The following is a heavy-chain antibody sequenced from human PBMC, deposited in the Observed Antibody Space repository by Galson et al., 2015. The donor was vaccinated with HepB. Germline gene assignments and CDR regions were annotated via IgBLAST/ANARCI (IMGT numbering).Heavy chain of an antibody. D-gene: IGHD3-16*01. Sequence: SLRLSCAASRFALSNYGMTWVRQAPGKGLEWVSGVSVNGGSTYYADSVKGRFTISRDNSRNTLYLQMNSLRAEDTDVYYCARDSWRSYNHYYDYRLDVWGQGTTVTVSS. CDR3: ARDSWRSYNHYYDYRLDV. CDR1: RFALSNYG. CDR2: VSVNGGST. J-gene: IGHJ6*01. V-gene: IGHV3-23*01.